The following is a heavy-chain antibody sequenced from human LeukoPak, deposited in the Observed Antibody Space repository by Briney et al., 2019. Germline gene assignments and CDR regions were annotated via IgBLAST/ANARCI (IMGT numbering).Heavy chain of an antibody. CDR2: IYYSGST. V-gene: IGHV4-59*01. Sequence: SETLSLTCTVSGGAISSYYWSWIQQPPGKGLEWIGYIYYSGSTNYNPSLKSRATISVDTSKNQLSLKLSSVTAADTAVYYCARASGYYYGSGPFDYWGQGTLVTVSS. J-gene: IGHJ4*02. CDR1: GGAISSYY. D-gene: IGHD3-10*01. CDR3: ARASGYYYGSGPFDY.